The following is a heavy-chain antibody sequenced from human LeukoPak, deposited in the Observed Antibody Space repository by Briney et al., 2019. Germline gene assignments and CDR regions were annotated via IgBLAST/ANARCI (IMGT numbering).Heavy chain of an antibody. CDR3: ARDWVAGVPFDAFDI. D-gene: IGHD3-10*01. Sequence: GGSLRLSCAASGFTFSRYAMHWVRQTPGMGLVWVSRLAADGSGTDYADSVKGRFTISRDNAKNSLYLHMNSLTAEDTAMYYCARDWVAGVPFDAFDIWGQGTMVSVSS. V-gene: IGHV3-74*01. CDR1: GFTFSRYA. J-gene: IGHJ3*02. CDR2: LAADGSGT.